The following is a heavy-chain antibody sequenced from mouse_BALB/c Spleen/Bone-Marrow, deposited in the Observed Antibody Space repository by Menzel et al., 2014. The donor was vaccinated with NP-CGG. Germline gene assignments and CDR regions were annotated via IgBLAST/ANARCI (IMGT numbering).Heavy chain of an antibody. D-gene: IGHD2-4*01. CDR2: ISSGSSTI. J-gene: IGHJ4*01. CDR1: GFTLSSFG. Sequence: VQLQQSGGGLVQPGGSRKLSCAASGFTLSSFGMHWVRQAPEKGLEWVAYISSGSSTIYYADTVKGRFTISRDNPKNTLFPQMTSLRSEDTAMYYCARKGALITHYYAMDYWGQGTSVTVSS. CDR3: ARKGALITHYYAMDY. V-gene: IGHV5-17*02.